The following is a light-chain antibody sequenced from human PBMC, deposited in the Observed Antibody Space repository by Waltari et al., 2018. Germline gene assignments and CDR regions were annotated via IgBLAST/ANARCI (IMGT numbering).Light chain of an antibody. CDR1: QRVLNSSNNKNS. CDR2: WAS. J-gene: IGKJ2*01. CDR3: DHFDSFPYT. V-gene: IGKV4-1*01. Sequence: DIVMTQSPDSLAVSLGERATINCKSSQRVLNSSNNKNSLAWYHQTPGQPPKLLIYWASAQESGVPERFSGSWSGADFTLAICRLQAGDVAVYYCDHFDSFPYTFGQGTKLDIK.